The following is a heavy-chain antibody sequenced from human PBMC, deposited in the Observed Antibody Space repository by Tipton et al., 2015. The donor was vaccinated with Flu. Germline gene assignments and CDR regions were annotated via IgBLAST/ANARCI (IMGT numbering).Heavy chain of an antibody. V-gene: IGHV3-53*01. CDR1: GFTFSASA. CDR2: IYSDGRA. CDR3: TRGQGANP. J-gene: IGHJ5*02. Sequence: SLRLSCAASGFTFSASAMQWVRQAPGKGLEWVSVIYSDGRAYYVDSVKGRFTVSRDDSKNMLSLQMDSLRAEDTAVYYCTRGQGANPWGQGTLVTVSS.